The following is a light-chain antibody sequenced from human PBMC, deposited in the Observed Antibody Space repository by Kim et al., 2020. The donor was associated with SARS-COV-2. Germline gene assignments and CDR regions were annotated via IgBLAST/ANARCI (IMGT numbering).Light chain of an antibody. J-gene: IGKJ2*01. Sequence: GDRVTITCRASQTISRLLAWYQQKPGKAPKLLIYDASSLESGVPSRFSGSGSGTEFTLTISSLQPDDFATYYCQQYRTYPYTFGQGTKVDI. CDR1: QTISRL. CDR2: DAS. CDR3: QQYRTYPYT. V-gene: IGKV1-5*01.